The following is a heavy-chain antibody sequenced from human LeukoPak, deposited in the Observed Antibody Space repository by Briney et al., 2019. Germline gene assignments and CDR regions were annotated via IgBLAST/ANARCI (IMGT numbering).Heavy chain of an antibody. CDR3: AREVTPGYFDY. CDR1: GFTVSSNY. Sequence: GGSLRLSCAASGFTVSSNYMSWVRQAPGKGLEGVSVIYSGGSTYYADSVKGRFTISRHNSKNTLYLQMNSLRAQDTAVYYCAREVTPGYFDYWGQGTLVTVSS. V-gene: IGHV3-53*04. J-gene: IGHJ4*02. D-gene: IGHD2-21*02. CDR2: IYSGGST.